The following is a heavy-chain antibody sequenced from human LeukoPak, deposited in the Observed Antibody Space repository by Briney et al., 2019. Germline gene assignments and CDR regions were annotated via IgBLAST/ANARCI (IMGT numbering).Heavy chain of an antibody. CDR1: GYTLTELS. J-gene: IGHJ5*02. V-gene: IGHV1-24*01. Sequence: ASVKVSCKVSGYTLTELSMHWVRQAPGKGLEWMGGFDPEDGETIYAQKFQGRVTMTRDTSISTAYMELSRLRSDDTAVYYCARVLAAAGTRLGEPNWFDPWGQGTLVTVSS. D-gene: IGHD6-13*01. CDR3: ARVLAAAGTRLGEPNWFDP. CDR2: FDPEDGET.